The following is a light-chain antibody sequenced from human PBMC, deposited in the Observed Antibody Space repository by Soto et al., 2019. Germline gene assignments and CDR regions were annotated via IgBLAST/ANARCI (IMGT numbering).Light chain of an antibody. Sequence: QSALTQPRSVSGSPGQSVAISCTGTSSDVGGYNYVSWYQQHPGKAPKLMIYDVSKRPSGVPDRFSGSKSGNTASLTISGLQAEDEADYYCCSYAGGSYVLGTGTKLTVL. V-gene: IGLV2-11*01. J-gene: IGLJ1*01. CDR1: SSDVGGYNY. CDR2: DVS. CDR3: CSYAGGSYV.